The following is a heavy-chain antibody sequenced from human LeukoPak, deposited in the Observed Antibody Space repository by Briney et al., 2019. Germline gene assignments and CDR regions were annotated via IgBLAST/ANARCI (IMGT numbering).Heavy chain of an antibody. D-gene: IGHD4-17*01. Sequence: PGGSLRLSCAASGFTFSSYSMNWVRQAPGKGLEWVSSISSSTSYIYYADSVKGRFTISRDNAKNSLYLQMNSLRAEDTAVYYCARSSTRCAFDIWGQGTMVTVSS. CDR2: ISSSTSYI. CDR3: ARSSTRCAFDI. J-gene: IGHJ3*02. V-gene: IGHV3-21*01. CDR1: GFTFSSYS.